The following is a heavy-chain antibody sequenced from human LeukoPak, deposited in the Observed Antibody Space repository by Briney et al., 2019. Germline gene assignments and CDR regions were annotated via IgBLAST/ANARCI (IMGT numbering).Heavy chain of an antibody. V-gene: IGHV3-7*05. CDR3: ASKSLTYYYDY. Sequence: PGGSLRLSWAASGFTFSSSWMTLVRQAPGQGLEWVANINNDGSGTYYVDSVEGRFTISRDNAKNSLFLQMNSLRAEDTAVYYCASKSLTYYYDYWGQGTLVIVSS. CDR1: GFTFSSSW. J-gene: IGHJ4*02. CDR2: INNDGSGT.